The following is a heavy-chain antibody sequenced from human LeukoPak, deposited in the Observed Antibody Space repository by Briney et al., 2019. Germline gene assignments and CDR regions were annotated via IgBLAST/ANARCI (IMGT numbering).Heavy chain of an antibody. V-gene: IGHV3-66*02. CDR2: IYSGGST. CDR1: GFTVSGNY. CDR3: ARGGSISFYYYYMDV. J-gene: IGHJ6*03. D-gene: IGHD2-2*01. Sequence: PGGSLRLSCAASGFTVSGNYMSWVRQAPGKGLQWVSIIYSGGSTYYADSVKGRFTISRDNSKNTLYLQMNSLRAEDTAMCYCARGGSISFYYYYMDVWGKGTTVTVS.